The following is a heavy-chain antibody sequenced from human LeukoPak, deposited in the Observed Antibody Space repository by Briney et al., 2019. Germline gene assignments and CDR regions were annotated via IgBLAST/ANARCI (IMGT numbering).Heavy chain of an antibody. J-gene: IGHJ6*02. V-gene: IGHV3-53*05. Sequence: GGSLRLSCAASGFTVSSIHMVWVRQAPGKGLEWVSVTYTGGNSYYADSVKGRFTISRDNSKNTLYLQMNSLRAEDTAVYYCAREGWMFGMDVWGQGTTVTVSS. CDR2: TYTGGNS. CDR3: AREGWMFGMDV. D-gene: IGHD5-12*01. CDR1: GFTVSSIH.